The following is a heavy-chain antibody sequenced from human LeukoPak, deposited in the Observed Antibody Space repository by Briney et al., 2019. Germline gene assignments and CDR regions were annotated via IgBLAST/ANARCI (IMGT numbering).Heavy chain of an antibody. V-gene: IGHV4-34*01. D-gene: IGHD5-12*01. J-gene: IGHJ5*02. CDR1: GGSFSGYY. CDR2: IKHSGRT. Sequence: SETLSLTCVLYGGSFSGYYWSWIRPPPGEGLEWMGEIKHSGRTNYNRCLKRRATIPVDTSTKQFSLKRSSVTAAATAVYYCARVNGYSGYDYRTGRYHWFDPWGQGTLVTVSS. CDR3: ARVNGYSGYDYRTGRYHWFDP.